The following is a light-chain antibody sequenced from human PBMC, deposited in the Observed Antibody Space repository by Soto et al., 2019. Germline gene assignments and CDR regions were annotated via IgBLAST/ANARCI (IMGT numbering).Light chain of an antibody. CDR3: SSYTGSSTPYV. J-gene: IGLJ1*01. V-gene: IGLV2-14*01. CDR1: SSDVGGYNY. CDR2: EVS. Sequence: QSVLTQPASVSGSPGQSITISCTGTSSDVGGYNYVSWYQQHPGKAPKLIIYEVSNRPSGVSNRFSGSKSGNTASLTISGLQAEDEADYYCSSYTGSSTPYVFGTGTKVTVL.